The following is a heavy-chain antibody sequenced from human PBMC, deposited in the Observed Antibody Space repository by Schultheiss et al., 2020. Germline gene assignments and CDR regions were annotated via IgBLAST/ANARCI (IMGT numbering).Heavy chain of an antibody. CDR3: ARGGSAVPLRRDFNWFDP. V-gene: IGHV5-51*01. D-gene: IGHD3-16*01. CDR2: IYPGDSDT. Sequence: GGSLRLSCRGSGHSFNTHWIAWVRQMPGKGLEWMGIIYPGDSDTRYSPSFQGQVTISADKSISTAYLQWSSLKASDTAMYYCARGGSAVPLRRDFNWFDPWGQGTLVTVSS. J-gene: IGHJ5*02. CDR1: GHSFNTHW.